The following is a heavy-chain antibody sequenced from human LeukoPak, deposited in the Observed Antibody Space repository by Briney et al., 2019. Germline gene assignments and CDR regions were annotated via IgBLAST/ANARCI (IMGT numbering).Heavy chain of an antibody. V-gene: IGHV4-59*01. CDR1: GGSISGYY. D-gene: IGHD4-17*01. CDR2: IYYSGST. Sequence: SETLSLTCTVSGGSISGYYWSWIRQPPGKGLEWIGYIYYSGSTNYNPSLRSRVTISVDTSKNQFFLRLNSVTAADTAVYYCARGDYGDYSNWFDPWGQGTLVTVSS. CDR3: ARGDYGDYSNWFDP. J-gene: IGHJ5*02.